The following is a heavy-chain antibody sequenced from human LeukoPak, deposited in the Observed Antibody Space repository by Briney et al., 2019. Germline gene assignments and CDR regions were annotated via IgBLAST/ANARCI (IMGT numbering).Heavy chain of an antibody. V-gene: IGHV3-23*01. D-gene: IGHD6-19*01. CDR1: GFTFSSYA. CDR2: ISVGGGST. Sequence: GGSLRLSCAASGFTFSSYAMSWVRQAPGKGLEWVSAISVGGGSTYYADSIKGRFTISRANSNNTLYLQMNSLRAEDTAVYYCAKIRLAAVGGRGFDYWGQGTLVTVSS. J-gene: IGHJ4*02. CDR3: AKIRLAAVGGRGFDY.